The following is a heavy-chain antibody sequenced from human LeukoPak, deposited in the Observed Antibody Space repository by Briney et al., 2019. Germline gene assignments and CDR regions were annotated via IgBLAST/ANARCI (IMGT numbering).Heavy chain of an antibody. CDR2: IYTSGST. D-gene: IGHD5/OR15-5a*01. Sequence: SQTLSLTCTVSGGSTSSGSYYWSWIRQPAGKGLEWIGRIYTSGSTNYNPSLKSRVTISVDRSKNQFSLRLSSVTAADTAVYYCARDSRVSDAFDIWGQGTMVTVSS. V-gene: IGHV4-61*02. J-gene: IGHJ3*02. CDR1: GGSTSSGSYY. CDR3: ARDSRVSDAFDI.